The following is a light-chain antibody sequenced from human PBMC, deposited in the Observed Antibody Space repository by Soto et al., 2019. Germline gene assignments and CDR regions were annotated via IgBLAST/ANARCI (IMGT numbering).Light chain of an antibody. Sequence: IVMTQSPAPLSVSPGERATLSCRASQSVSSNLAWYQQKPGQAPRLLIYGASTRATGIPARFSGSGSGTEFILTISSLQSEDFAVYYCQQYSSWPPIFGPGTKVDIK. V-gene: IGKV3-15*01. J-gene: IGKJ3*01. CDR3: QQYSSWPPI. CDR1: QSVSSN. CDR2: GAS.